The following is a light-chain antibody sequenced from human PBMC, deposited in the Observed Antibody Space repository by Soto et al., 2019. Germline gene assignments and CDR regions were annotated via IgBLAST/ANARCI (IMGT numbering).Light chain of an antibody. CDR2: AAS. V-gene: IGKV1-9*01. CDR1: QVISTS. CDR3: QQLFDSPIT. J-gene: IGKJ5*01. Sequence: DIQLTLSPSFLSPSIGERVTITCRASQVISTSLAWYQVKPGKAPKLLIYAASTLESGVPSRFSATVSGTEFSLTITSLQPEDFATYYCQQLFDSPITFGQGTRLEIK.